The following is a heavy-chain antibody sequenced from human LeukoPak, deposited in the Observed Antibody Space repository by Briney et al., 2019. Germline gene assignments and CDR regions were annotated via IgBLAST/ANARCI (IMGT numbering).Heavy chain of an antibody. J-gene: IGHJ3*02. V-gene: IGHV3-11*01. Sequence: GGSLRLSCAASGFTFSDYYMSWIRQAPGKGLEWVSYISSSGGTIYYADSVKGRFTISRGNAKNSLYLQMNSLRAEDTAVYYCAREVRSGDAFDIWGQGTMVTVSS. CDR2: ISSSGGTI. CDR3: AREVRSGDAFDI. CDR1: GFTFSDYY. D-gene: IGHD2-15*01.